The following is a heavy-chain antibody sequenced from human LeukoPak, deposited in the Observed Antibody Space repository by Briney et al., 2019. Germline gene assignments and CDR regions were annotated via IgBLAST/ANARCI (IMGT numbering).Heavy chain of an antibody. CDR3: ARGESITMIVVVFDY. CDR2: IKQDGSEK. D-gene: IGHD3-22*01. Sequence: AGGSLRLSCAASGFTFSSYWMSWVRQAPGKGLEWVANIKQDGSEKYYGDSVKGRFTISRDNAKNSLYLQMNSLRAEDTAVYYCARGESITMIVVVFDYWGQGTLVTVSS. CDR1: GFTFSSYW. V-gene: IGHV3-7*04. J-gene: IGHJ4*02.